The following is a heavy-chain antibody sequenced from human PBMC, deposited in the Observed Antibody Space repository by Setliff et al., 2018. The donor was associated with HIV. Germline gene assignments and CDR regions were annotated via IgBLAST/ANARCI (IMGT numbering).Heavy chain of an antibody. J-gene: IGHJ2*01. V-gene: IGHV3-7*04. Sequence: GESLKISCAASGFTFSTYWMSWVRQAPGKGLEWVANIKQDGSEKFYVDSVKGRFTISRDNAKNSLYLQMNSLRAEDTAVYYCASDPYPYFDYGDWYFDLWGRGTLVTVSS. D-gene: IGHD4-17*01. CDR3: ASDPYPYFDYGDWYFDL. CDR2: IKQDGSEK. CDR1: GFTFSTYW.